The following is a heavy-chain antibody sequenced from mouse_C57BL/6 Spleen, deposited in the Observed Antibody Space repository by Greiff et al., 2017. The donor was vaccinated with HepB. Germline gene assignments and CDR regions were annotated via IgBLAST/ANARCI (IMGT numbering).Heavy chain of an antibody. J-gene: IGHJ4*01. CDR1: GYTFTDYN. V-gene: IGHV1-18*01. Sequence: DVKLQESGPELVKPGASVKIPCKASGYTFTDYNMDWVKQSHGKSLEWIGDINPNNGGTIYNQKFKGKATLTVDKSSSTAYMELRSLTSEDTAVYYCARWNYGSRKAMDYWGQGTSVTVSS. CDR2: INPNNGGT. D-gene: IGHD1-1*01. CDR3: ARWNYGSRKAMDY.